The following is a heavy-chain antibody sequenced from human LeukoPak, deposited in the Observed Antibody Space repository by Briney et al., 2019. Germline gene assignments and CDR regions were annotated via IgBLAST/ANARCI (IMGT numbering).Heavy chain of an antibody. D-gene: IGHD5-18*01. J-gene: IGHJ4*02. CDR1: GYTFTSYY. V-gene: IGHV1-46*01. Sequence: GASVKVSCKASGYTFTSYYMHWVRQAPGQGLGWMGIINPSGGSTSYAQKFQGRVTMTRDTSTSTVYMELSSLRSEDTAVYYCARIPSSVDTAMGDRDYWGQGTLVTVSS. CDR3: ARIPSSVDTAMGDRDY. CDR2: INPSGGST.